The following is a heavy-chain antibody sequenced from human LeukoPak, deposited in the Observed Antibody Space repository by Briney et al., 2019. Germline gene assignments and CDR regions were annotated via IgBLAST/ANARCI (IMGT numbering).Heavy chain of an antibody. J-gene: IGHJ5*02. CDR1: GLTFSNYW. V-gene: IGHV3-74*01. CDR2: ISTDGRTT. Sequence: PGGSLRLSCAASGLTFSNYWMHWVRQAPXXXLAWVSGISTDGRTTVYADSVKGRFTISRDNAKNTLFLQMNSPRIEDTAFYHYIVDFQYNFPWGQGTLVTVSS. CDR3: IVDFQYNFP. D-gene: IGHD3-22*01.